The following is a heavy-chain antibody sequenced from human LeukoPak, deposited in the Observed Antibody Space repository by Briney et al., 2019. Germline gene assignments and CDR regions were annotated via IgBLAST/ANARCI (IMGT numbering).Heavy chain of an antibody. D-gene: IGHD6-13*01. J-gene: IGHJ4*02. V-gene: IGHV3-30*02. Sequence: GGSLRLSCAASGFTFSSYGMHWVRQAPGKGLEWVAFIRYDGSNKYYADSVKGRFTISRDNSKNTLYLQMNSLRAEDTAVYHCAKTPYSLDYFDYWGQGTLVTVSS. CDR1: GFTFSSYG. CDR2: IRYDGSNK. CDR3: AKTPYSLDYFDY.